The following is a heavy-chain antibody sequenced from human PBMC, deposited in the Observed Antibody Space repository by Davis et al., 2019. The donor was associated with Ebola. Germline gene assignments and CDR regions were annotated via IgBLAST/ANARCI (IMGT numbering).Heavy chain of an antibody. J-gene: IGHJ6*02. V-gene: IGHV4-39*07. Sequence: GSLRLSCTVSGGSISSSSYYWGWIRQPPGKGLEWIGEINHSGSTNYNPSLKSRVTISVDTSKNQFSLKLSSVTAADTAVYYCARWRINDFWSGYLAHYYGMDVWGQGTTVTVSS. CDR2: INHSGST. CDR1: GGSISSSSYY. D-gene: IGHD3-3*01. CDR3: ARWRINDFWSGYLAHYYGMDV.